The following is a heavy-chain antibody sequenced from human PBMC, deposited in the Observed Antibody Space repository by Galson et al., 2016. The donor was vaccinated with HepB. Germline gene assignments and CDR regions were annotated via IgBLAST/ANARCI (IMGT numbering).Heavy chain of an antibody. CDR3: ARGTAFDP. V-gene: IGHV4-34*01. CDR2: INHSGST. Sequence: ETLSLTCAVYGGYFSGYYWNWIRQAPGKGLEWIGEINHSGSTTYNPSLKGRATVSVDTSKNHFSLNLTSVTAADTGVYYCARGTAFDPWGQGTLVIVSS. J-gene: IGHJ5*02. CDR1: GGYFSGYY.